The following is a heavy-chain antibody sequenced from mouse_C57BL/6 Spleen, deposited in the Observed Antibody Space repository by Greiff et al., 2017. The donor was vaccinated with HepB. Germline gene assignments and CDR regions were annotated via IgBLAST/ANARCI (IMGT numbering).Heavy chain of an antibody. J-gene: IGHJ3*01. CDR1: GYTFTSYW. V-gene: IGHV1-55*01. CDR3: ARGGGYDEGAWFAY. Sequence: VQLQQPGAELVKPGASVKMSCKASGYTFTSYWITWVKQRPGQGLEWIGDIYPGSGSTNYNEKFKSKATLTVDTSSSTAYMQLSSLTSEDSAVYYCARGGGYDEGAWFAYWGQGTLVTVSA. CDR2: IYPGSGST. D-gene: IGHD2-2*01.